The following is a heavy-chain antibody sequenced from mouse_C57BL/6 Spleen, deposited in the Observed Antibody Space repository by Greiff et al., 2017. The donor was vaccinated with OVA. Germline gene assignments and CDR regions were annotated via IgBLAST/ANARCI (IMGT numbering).Heavy chain of an antibody. CDR2: ISDGGSYT. V-gene: IGHV5-4*01. J-gene: IGHJ3*01. Sequence: EVMLVESGGGLVKPGGSLKLSCAASGFTFSSYAMSWVRQTPEKRLEWVATISDGGSYTYYPDNVKGRFTISRDNAKNNLYLQMSHLKSEDTAMYYCARDGLLGIPFAYWGQGTLVTVSA. CDR3: ARDGLLGIPFAY. CDR1: GFTFSSYA. D-gene: IGHD3-1*01.